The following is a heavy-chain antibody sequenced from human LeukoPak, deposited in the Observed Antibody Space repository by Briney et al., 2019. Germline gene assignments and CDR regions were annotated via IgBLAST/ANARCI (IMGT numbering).Heavy chain of an antibody. CDR1: GFIFSSYS. Sequence: GGSLRLSCAASGFIFSSYSMNWVRQAPGKGLEWVSSISSSSSYIYYADSVKGRFTISRDNAKNSLYLQMNSLRAEDTAVYYCARDATYYDYVWGSYRPGIFDYWGQGTLVTVSS. D-gene: IGHD3-16*02. CDR3: ARDATYYDYVWGSYRPGIFDY. V-gene: IGHV3-21*01. J-gene: IGHJ4*02. CDR2: ISSSSSYI.